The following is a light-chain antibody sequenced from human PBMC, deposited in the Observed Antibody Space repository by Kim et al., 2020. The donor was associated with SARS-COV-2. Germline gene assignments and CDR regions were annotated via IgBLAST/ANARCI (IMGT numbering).Light chain of an antibody. CDR3: QQSYSTPLT. Sequence: DIQMTQSPSSLSASVGDRVTITCRASQSIGNYLNWYQQKPERAPNLLIYAASSLQSGVPSRFSGSGSGTDFTLTMSGLQPEDIATYYCQQSYSTPLTLGGGTKLEIK. V-gene: IGKV1-39*01. CDR1: QSIGNY. CDR2: AAS. J-gene: IGKJ4*01.